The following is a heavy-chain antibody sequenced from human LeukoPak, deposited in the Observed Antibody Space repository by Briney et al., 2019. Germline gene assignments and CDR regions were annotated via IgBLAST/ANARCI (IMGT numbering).Heavy chain of an antibody. Sequence: SETLSLTCTVSGGSISSSSYYWGWIRQPPGTGLEWLGSIYYSGSTYYNPSLKSRVTISVDTSKNQFSLKLRSVTAADTAVYYCARDIVVVPAAMDGWFDPWGQGTLVTVSS. CDR3: ARDIVVVPAAMDGWFDP. D-gene: IGHD2-2*01. V-gene: IGHV4-39*07. CDR1: GGSISSSSYY. CDR2: IYYSGST. J-gene: IGHJ5*02.